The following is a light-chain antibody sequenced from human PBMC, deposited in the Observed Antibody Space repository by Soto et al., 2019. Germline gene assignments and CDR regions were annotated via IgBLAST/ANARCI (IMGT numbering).Light chain of an antibody. CDR3: SSYAGSNTDYV. V-gene: IGLV2-8*01. J-gene: IGLJ1*01. CDR1: GSDVGGYNY. CDR2: EVS. Sequence: QSVLTHPPSASGSPGQSVTISCTGTGSDVGGYNYVSWYQQHPGKVPKLMIYEVSKRPSGVPDRFSGSKSGNTASLTVSGLQAEDEADYYCSSYAGSNTDYVFGTGTKVTVL.